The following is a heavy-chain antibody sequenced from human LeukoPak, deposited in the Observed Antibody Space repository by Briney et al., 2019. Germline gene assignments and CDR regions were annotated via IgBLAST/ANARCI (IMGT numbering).Heavy chain of an antibody. CDR1: GVTFDDYA. Sequence: GGSLRLSCAASGVTFDDYAMHWVRQAPGKGLEWVSGISWNSGSIGYADSVKGRFTISRDNAKNSLYLQMNSLRADDTALYYCVKYSNIVVVPAAIGKDVGYFDYWGQGTLVSVSS. J-gene: IGHJ4*02. CDR2: ISWNSGSI. V-gene: IGHV3-9*01. D-gene: IGHD2-2*02. CDR3: VKYSNIVVVPAAIGKDVGYFDY.